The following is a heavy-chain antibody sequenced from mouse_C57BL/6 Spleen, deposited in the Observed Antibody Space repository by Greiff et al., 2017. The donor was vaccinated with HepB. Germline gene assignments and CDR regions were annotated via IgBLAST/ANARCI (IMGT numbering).Heavy chain of an antibody. CDR1: GYTFTDYY. D-gene: IGHD2-4*01. V-gene: IGHV1-26*01. CDR3: ARFDDYDPIYAMDY. Sequence: EVQLQQSGPELVKPGASVKISCKASGYTFTDYYMNWVKQSHGKSLEWIGDINPNNGGTSYNQKFKGKATLTVDKSSSTAYMELRSLTSEDSAVYYCARFDDYDPIYAMDYWGQGTSVTVSS. CDR2: INPNNGGT. J-gene: IGHJ4*01.